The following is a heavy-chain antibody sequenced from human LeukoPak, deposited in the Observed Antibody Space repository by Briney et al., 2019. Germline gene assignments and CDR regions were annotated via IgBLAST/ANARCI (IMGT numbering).Heavy chain of an antibody. CDR1: GGSFSGYY. J-gene: IGHJ3*02. D-gene: IGHD5-18*01. V-gene: IGHV4-34*01. CDR3: ARHRGIQLWFQRRRLAAFDI. CDR2: INHSGST. Sequence: ETLSLTCAVYGGSFSGYYWGWIRQPPGKGLEWIGEINHSGSTNYNPSLRSRVTISVDTSKNQFSLKLSSVTAADTAVYYCARHRGIQLWFQRRRLAAFDIWGQGTMVTVSS.